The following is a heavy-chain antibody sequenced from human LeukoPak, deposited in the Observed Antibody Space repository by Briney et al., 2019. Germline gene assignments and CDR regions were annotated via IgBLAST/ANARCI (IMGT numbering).Heavy chain of an antibody. V-gene: IGHV1-18*01. D-gene: IGHD3-22*01. CDR2: ISAYNGNT. CDR3: ARGAAPSYYYDSSGYHEGACFDY. Sequence: EASVKVSCKASGYTFTSYGISWVRQAPGQGLEWMGWISAYNGNTNYAQKLQGRVTMTTDTSTSTAYMELRSLRSDDTAVYYCARGAAPSYYYDSSGYHEGACFDYWGQGTLVTVSS. CDR1: GYTFTSYG. J-gene: IGHJ4*02.